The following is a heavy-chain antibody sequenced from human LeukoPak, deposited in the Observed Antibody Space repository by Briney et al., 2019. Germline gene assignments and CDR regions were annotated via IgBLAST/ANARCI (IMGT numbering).Heavy chain of an antibody. Sequence: SETLSLTCTVSGGSISNLYWSWIRQPPGKGLEWIGYIYYSGSTYYNPSLNSRVTISVDTSKNHFSLKLRSVTAADTAMYYCATQASVAAGGFDPWGQGTLVTVSS. CDR1: GGSISNLY. D-gene: IGHD6-19*01. J-gene: IGHJ5*02. CDR2: IYYSGST. V-gene: IGHV4-59*11. CDR3: ATQASVAAGGFDP.